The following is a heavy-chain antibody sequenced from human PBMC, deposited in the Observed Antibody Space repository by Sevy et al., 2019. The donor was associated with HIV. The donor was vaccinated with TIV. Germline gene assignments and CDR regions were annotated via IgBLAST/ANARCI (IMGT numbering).Heavy chain of an antibody. CDR1: GGSISSSSYY. J-gene: IGHJ4*02. V-gene: IGHV4-39*01. CDR2: MYYSGST. CDR3: ARHMDSGTYGHPGFDY. D-gene: IGHD1-26*01. Sequence: TLSLTCTVSGGSISSSSYYWGCIRQPPGKGLEWIGSMYYSGSTYYNPSLKSRVPISVDTFMNQFSLKLSSVTAADTAVYYCARHMDSGTYGHPGFDYWGQGTLVTVSS.